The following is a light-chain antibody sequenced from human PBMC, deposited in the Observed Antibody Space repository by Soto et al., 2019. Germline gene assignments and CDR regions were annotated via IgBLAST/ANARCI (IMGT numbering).Light chain of an antibody. V-gene: IGLV2-8*01. CDR3: SSYAGSNNLVL. Sequence: QSALTQPPSASGSPGQSVTISCTGTSSDVGGYNYVSWYQQHPGKAPKLMIYEVIKRPSGVPDRFSGSKSGNTASLTVSGLQAEDEADYYCSSYAGSNNLVLFGGGTKLTVL. J-gene: IGLJ2*01. CDR2: EVI. CDR1: SSDVGGYNY.